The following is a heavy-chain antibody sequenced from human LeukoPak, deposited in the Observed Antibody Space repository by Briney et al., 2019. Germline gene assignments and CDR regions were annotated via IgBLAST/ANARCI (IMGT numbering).Heavy chain of an antibody. D-gene: IGHD2-2*01. CDR1: GGSFRGYY. V-gene: IGHV4-34*01. J-gene: IGHJ4*02. CDR2: INHSGST. CDR3: ARGGYCSSTSCQPALKY. Sequence: SETLSLTCAVYGGSFRGYYWSWIRQPPGKGLEWIGEINHSGSTNYNPSLKSRVTISVDTSKNQFSLKLSSVTAADTAVYYCARGGYCSSTSCQPALKYWGQGTLVTVSS.